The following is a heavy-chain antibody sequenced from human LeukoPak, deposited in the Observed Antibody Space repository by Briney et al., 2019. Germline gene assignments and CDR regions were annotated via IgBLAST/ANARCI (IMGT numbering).Heavy chain of an antibody. Sequence: PGGSLRLSCAASGFTFSSYAMSWVRQAPGKGLEWVSAISGSGGSTHYADSVKGRFTISRDNSKNTLYLQMNSPRAEDTAVYYCAKVSLYYYGMDVWGQGTTVTVSS. CDR1: GFTFSSYA. CDR3: AKVSLYYYGMDV. J-gene: IGHJ6*02. V-gene: IGHV3-23*01. CDR2: ISGSGGST.